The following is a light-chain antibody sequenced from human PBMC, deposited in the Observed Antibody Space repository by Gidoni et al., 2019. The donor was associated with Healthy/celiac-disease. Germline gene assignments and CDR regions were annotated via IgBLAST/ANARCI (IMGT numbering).Light chain of an antibody. Sequence: SSELTQPPSVSVSPGQTARITCPGDALPKQYASWYQQKPGQAPVLVIYKDSERPSGIPERLSGSSSGTTGTLTISGVQAEDEADYYCQSADSSGTYKVFGGGTKLTVL. CDR1: ALPKQY. CDR3: QSADSSGTYKV. CDR2: KDS. V-gene: IGLV3-25*02. J-gene: IGLJ2*01.